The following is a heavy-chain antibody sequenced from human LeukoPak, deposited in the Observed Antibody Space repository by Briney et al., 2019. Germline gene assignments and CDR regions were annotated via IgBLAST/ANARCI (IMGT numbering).Heavy chain of an antibody. D-gene: IGHD4/OR15-4a*01. CDR1: GDTFSSYA. CDR3: ARTNYLLDY. J-gene: IGHJ4*02. CDR2: ISTHNGNT. V-gene: IGHV1-18*01. Sequence: ASVKVSCKASGDTFSSYAINWVRQAPGQGPEWMGRISTHNGNTNYAQNLQGRATLTTDTSTSTAYMKLRSLRPDDTAVYYCARTNYLLDYWGQGTLVTVSS.